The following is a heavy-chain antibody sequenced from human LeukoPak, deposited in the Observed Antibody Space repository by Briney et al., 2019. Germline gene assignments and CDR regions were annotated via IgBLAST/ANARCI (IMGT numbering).Heavy chain of an antibody. V-gene: IGHV4-4*02. D-gene: IGHD3-9*01. CDR2: IYHSGST. CDR3: ARIGIRYFDWAY. Sequence: AATQSLTCAVSGGSISSSNWWCSVRQPPGKGLEWTEEIYHSGSTNYNPSLKSRLTISVDKSKNQLSLKLSSVTAADTAVYYCARIGIRYFDWAYWGQGTLVTVSS. CDR1: GGSISSSNW. J-gene: IGHJ4*02.